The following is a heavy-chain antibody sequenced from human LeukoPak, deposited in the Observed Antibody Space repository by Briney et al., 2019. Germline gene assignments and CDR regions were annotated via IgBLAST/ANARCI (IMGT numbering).Heavy chain of an antibody. D-gene: IGHD3-10*01. Sequence: GGSLRLSCAASGFTFSSYAMSWVRQAPGKGLEWVSTINGGGVNTHYADSVGGRFTISRDNSKNTLFLRMNSLRAEDTAVYYCARDGPNPLLWFGELLYGPSFDYWGQGTLVTVSS. V-gene: IGHV3-23*01. CDR3: ARDGPNPLLWFGELLYGPSFDY. J-gene: IGHJ4*02. CDR1: GFTFSSYA. CDR2: INGGGVNT.